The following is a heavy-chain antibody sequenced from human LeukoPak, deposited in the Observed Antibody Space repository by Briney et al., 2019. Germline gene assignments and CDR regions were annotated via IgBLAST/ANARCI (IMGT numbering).Heavy chain of an antibody. CDR3: AKSRDAYNVLDS. J-gene: IGHJ4*02. CDR1: GFTFSSYR. V-gene: IGHV3-48*01. D-gene: IGHD5-24*01. Sequence: GGSLRLSCAASGFTFSSYRMNWVRQASGQGLEWISYVTAGSSAKDYADSVKGRFVISRDNGQNSLYLQMNSLRVEDTAVYYCAKSRDAYNVLDSWGQGTLVTVPS. CDR2: VTAGSSAK.